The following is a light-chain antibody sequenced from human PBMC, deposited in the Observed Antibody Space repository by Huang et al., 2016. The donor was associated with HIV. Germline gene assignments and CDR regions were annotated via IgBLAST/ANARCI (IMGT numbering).Light chain of an antibody. CDR2: AAS. J-gene: IGKJ1*01. V-gene: IGKV3-15*01. CDR3: QQYNNCPRT. CDR1: QSVSSN. Sequence: EIVMTQSPATLSVSPEERATLSCRASQSVSSNLAWYQQRPGQAPRVLIDAASTRATGIPARFSGSGSGTEFTLTISSLQSEDFAVYYCQQYNNCPRTFGQGTKVEIK.